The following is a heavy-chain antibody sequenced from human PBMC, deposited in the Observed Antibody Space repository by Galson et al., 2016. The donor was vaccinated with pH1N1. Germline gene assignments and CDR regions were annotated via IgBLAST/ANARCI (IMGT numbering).Heavy chain of an antibody. CDR3: ARTKRRVGWAFDI. CDR1: GFSLSGSGMS. V-gene: IGHV2-70*17. J-gene: IGHJ3*02. CDR2: IVWDDDK. D-gene: IGHD6-19*01. Sequence: PALVKPTQTLTLTCTFSGFSLSGSGMSVSWIRQPPGKALEWLARIVWDDDKFYSTSLQTRLTISKDTSKNQVVLTMTNMDPVDTATHYCARTKRRVGWAFDIWGQGTIITVSS.